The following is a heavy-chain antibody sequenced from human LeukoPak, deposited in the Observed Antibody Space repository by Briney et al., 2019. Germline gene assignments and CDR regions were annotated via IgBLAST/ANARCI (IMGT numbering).Heavy chain of an antibody. V-gene: IGHV4-61*02. Sequence: TLSLTCTVSGGSISSGSYYWSWIRQPAGKGLEWIGRIYTSGSTNYNPSLKSRVTISLDTSENHFSLKLSSVTAADTAVYYCARVTTGGYYNYWGQGTLVTVPS. CDR2: IYTSGST. D-gene: IGHD3-22*01. J-gene: IGHJ4*02. CDR3: ARVTTGGYYNY. CDR1: GGSISSGSYY.